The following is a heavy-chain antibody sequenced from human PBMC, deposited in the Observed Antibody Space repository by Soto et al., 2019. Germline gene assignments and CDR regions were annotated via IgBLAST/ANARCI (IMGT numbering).Heavy chain of an antibody. CDR3: ARVRLYSSVLLPPYHFDY. CDR2: IYYSGST. V-gene: IGHV4-31*03. CDR1: GGSISSGGYY. D-gene: IGHD3-22*01. Sequence: SETLSLTCTVSGGSISSGGYYWSWIRQHPGKGLEWIGYIYYSGSTYYNPSLKSRVTISVDPSKNQFSLKLSSVTAADRAVYYCARVRLYSSVLLPPYHFDYWGQGTLVTGSS. J-gene: IGHJ4*02.